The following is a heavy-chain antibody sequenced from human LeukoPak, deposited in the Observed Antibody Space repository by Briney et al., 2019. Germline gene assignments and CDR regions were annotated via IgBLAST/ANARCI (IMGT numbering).Heavy chain of an antibody. D-gene: IGHD5-24*01. V-gene: IGHV4-39*01. CDR3: ARHFLFAVEMATKARWFDP. CDR1: GGSISSSSYY. CDR2: IYYSGST. J-gene: IGHJ5*02. Sequence: SETLSLTCTVSGGSISSSSYYWGWIRQPPGKGLEWIGSIYYSGSTYYNPSLKCRVTISVDTSKHQFSLKLSSVTAADTAVYYCARHFLFAVEMATKARWFDPWGQGTLVTVSS.